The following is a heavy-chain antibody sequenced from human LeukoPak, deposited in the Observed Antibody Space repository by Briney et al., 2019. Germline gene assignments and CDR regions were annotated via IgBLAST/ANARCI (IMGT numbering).Heavy chain of an antibody. J-gene: IGHJ5*02. V-gene: IGHV4-31*03. D-gene: IGHD3-10*01. CDR2: IYYSGST. CDR3: ARAYGSGSARWFDP. Sequence: SETLSLTCTVSGGSISSGGYYWSWIRQHPGKGLGWIGYIYYSGSTYYNPSLKSRVTISVDTSKNQFSLKLSSVTAADTAVYYCARAYGSGSARWFDPWGQGTLVTVSS. CDR1: GGSISSGGYY.